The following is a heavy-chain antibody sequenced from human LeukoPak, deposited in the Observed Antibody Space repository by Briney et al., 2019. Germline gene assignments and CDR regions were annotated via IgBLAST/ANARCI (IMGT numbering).Heavy chain of an antibody. V-gene: IGHV3-23*01. CDR3: AKGGPEAAAASYYYYGMDV. J-gene: IGHJ6*02. CDR2: ISGSGGST. CDR1: GFTFSSYA. D-gene: IGHD6-13*01. Sequence: GGSLRLSCAASGFTFSSYAMSWVRQAPGKGLEWVSAISGSGGSTYYADSEKGRFTISRDNSKNTLYLQMNSLRAEDTAVYYCAKGGPEAAAASYYYYGMDVWGQGTTVTVSS.